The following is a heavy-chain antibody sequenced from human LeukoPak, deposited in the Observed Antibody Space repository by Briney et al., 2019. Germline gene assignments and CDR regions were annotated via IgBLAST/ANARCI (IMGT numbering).Heavy chain of an antibody. CDR3: ATEVSSYGSGSYGMDV. J-gene: IGHJ6*02. V-gene: IGHV3-48*04. CDR1: GFTFSSYS. D-gene: IGHD3-10*01. Sequence: GGSLRLSCAASGFTFSSYSMNWVRQAPGKGLEWVSYISSSSSTIYYADSVKGRFTISRDNAKNSLYLQMNSLRAEDTAVYYCATEVSSYGSGSYGMDVWGQGTTVTVSS. CDR2: ISSSSSTI.